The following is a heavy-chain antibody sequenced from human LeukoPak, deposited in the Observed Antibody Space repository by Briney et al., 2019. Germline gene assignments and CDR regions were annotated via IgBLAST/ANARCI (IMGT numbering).Heavy chain of an antibody. Sequence: SETLSLTCTVSGGSISSYYWSWIRQPPGKGLEWIGYIYYSGSTNYNPSLKSRVTISVDTSKNQFSLKLSPVTAADTAVYYCARTPSGPSPKYYYYYYGMDVWGQGTTVTVSS. J-gene: IGHJ6*02. CDR2: IYYSGST. CDR3: ARTPSGPSPKYYYYYYGMDV. V-gene: IGHV4-59*08. CDR1: GGSISSYY.